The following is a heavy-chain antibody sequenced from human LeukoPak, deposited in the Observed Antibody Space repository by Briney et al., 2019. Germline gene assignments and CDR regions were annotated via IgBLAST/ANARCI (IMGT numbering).Heavy chain of an antibody. CDR3: TTGKSSTSPRFDY. J-gene: IGHJ4*02. D-gene: IGHD2-2*01. Sequence: GGSLRLSCAASGFTFSNAWMSWVRQAPGKGLEWLGRIKSKTDGGTTDYAAPVKGRFTISRDDSKNTLYLQMNSLKTEDTAVYYCTTGKSSTSPRFDYWGQGTLVTVSS. V-gene: IGHV3-15*01. CDR1: GFTFSNAW. CDR2: IKSKTDGGTT.